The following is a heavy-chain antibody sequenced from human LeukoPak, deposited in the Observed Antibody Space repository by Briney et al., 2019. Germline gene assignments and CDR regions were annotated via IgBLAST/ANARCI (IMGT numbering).Heavy chain of an antibody. CDR2: ISYDGSNK. D-gene: IGHD3-10*01. CDR1: GFTFSSYA. V-gene: IGHV3-30*04. Sequence: GGSLRLSCAASGFTFSSYAMHWVRQAPGKGLEWVAVISYDGSNKYYADSVKGRFTISRDNAKNSLYLQMNSLRAEDTAVYYCAREALPYGSGSYDYWGQGTLVTVSS. J-gene: IGHJ4*02. CDR3: AREALPYGSGSYDY.